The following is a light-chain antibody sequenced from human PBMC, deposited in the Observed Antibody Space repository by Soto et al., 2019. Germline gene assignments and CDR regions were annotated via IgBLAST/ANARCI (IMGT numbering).Light chain of an antibody. CDR2: GAS. CDR1: QSVSSN. Sequence: PATLSVSPGERATLSCRSSQSVSSNLAWYQQRPGQAPRLLIYGASTGATGIPARFSGSGSGTEFTLTISSLQSEDFAVYYCQQYNNWPSLTFGGGTKVDI. J-gene: IGKJ4*01. V-gene: IGKV3-15*01. CDR3: QQYNNWPSLT.